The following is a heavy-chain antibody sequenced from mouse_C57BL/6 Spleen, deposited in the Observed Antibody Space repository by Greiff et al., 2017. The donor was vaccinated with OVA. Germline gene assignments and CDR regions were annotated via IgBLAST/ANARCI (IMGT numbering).Heavy chain of an antibody. CDR2: IRNKANGYTT. J-gene: IGHJ4*01. D-gene: IGHD2-4*01. CDR3: ARTLYEYDEFYYAMDY. CDR1: GFTFTDYY. V-gene: IGHV7-3*01. Sequence: EVQRVESGGGLVQPGGSLSLSCAASGFTFTDYYMSWVRQPPGKALEWLGFIRNKANGYTTEYSASVKGRFTISSDNSQSILYLQMNALRAEDSATYYCARTLYEYDEFYYAMDYWGQRTSVTVSS.